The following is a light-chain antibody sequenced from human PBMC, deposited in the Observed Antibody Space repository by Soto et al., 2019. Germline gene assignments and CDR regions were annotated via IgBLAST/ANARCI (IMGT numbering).Light chain of an antibody. J-gene: IGLJ2*01. CDR2: QDN. CDR3: QSYDTINQAGI. Sequence: NFMLTQPHSVSESPGKTVTISCTRSSGSIARNYVQWYQQRPGGAPTTVIYQDNQRPSGVPDRFSGSIDSSSNSASLTISGLKTEEEADHYCQSYDTINQAGIFGGGTKVTVL. CDR1: SGSIARNY. V-gene: IGLV6-57*04.